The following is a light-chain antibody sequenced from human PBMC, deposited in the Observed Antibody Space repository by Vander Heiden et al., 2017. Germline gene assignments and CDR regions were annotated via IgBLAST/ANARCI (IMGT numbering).Light chain of an antibody. J-gene: IGLJ2*01. V-gene: IGLV1-44*01. CDR1: SSTIGSNT. CDR3: AAWEDSSNGL. CDR2: NNN. Sequence: QSVLTQPPSASWTPGQTVPISCSGSSSTIGSNTVNWYQHLPATAHNLLIYNNNQRTARVPDRFSGSKSGTSASLAISGLKEEDEADYYVAAWEDSSNGLFGGGTKLTVL.